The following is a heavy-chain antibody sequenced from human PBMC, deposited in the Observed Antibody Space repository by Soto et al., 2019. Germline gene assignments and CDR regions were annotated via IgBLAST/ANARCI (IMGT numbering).Heavy chain of an antibody. Sequence: SETLSLTCTVSGYSISSGYYWSWIRQTPGKGLEWIGSIPHSGTSFYSPSLRRPVTISMDTSNNHFSLKLNSLTATDPSVDYCARASGGHPGWEQCADPWTQGTLVTVTS. CDR3: ARASGGHPGWEQCADP. CDR2: IPHSGTS. CDR1: GYSISSGYY. J-gene: IGHJ5*02. D-gene: IGHD1-26*01. V-gene: IGHV4-38-2*02.